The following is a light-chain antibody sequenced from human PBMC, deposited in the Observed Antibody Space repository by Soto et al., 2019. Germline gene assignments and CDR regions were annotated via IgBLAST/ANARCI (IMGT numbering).Light chain of an antibody. CDR1: QSLLHSNGYNY. CDR2: LGS. CDR3: MQPLQSWP. Sequence: DIVMTQSPLSLPVTPGEPASISCRSSQSLLHSNGYNYLDWYLQKPGQSPQLLIYLGSNRASGVPDRFSGSGSGTDFKQKISRVEAEDVGVYYCMQPLQSWPFGQGTKVEI. V-gene: IGKV2-28*01. J-gene: IGKJ1*01.